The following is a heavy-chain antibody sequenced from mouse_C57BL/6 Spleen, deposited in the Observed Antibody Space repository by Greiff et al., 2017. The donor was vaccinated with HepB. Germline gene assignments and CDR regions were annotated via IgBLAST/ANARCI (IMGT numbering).Heavy chain of an antibody. J-gene: IGHJ2*01. V-gene: IGHV1-55*01. D-gene: IGHD1-1*01. CDR2: IYPGSGST. CDR3: ARFITTVVAPSYFDY. Sequence: VKLQQPGAELVKPGASVKMSCKASGYTFTSYWITWVKQRPGQGLEWIGDIYPGSGSTNYNEKFKSKATLTVDTSSSTAYMQLSSLTSEDSAVYYCARFITTVVAPSYFDYWGQGTTLTVSS. CDR1: GYTFTSYW.